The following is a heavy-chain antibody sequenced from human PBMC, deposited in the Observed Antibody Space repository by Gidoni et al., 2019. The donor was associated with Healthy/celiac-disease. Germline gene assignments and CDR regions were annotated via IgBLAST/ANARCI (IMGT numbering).Heavy chain of an antibody. V-gene: IGHV3-48*02. CDR3: ARDNGRYCTNGVCYGAFDI. Sequence: EWVSYISSSSSTIYYADSVKGRFTISRDNAKNSLYLQMNSLRDEDTAVYYCARDNGRYCTNGVCYGAFDIWGQGTMVTVSS. CDR2: ISSSSSTI. D-gene: IGHD2-8*01. J-gene: IGHJ3*02.